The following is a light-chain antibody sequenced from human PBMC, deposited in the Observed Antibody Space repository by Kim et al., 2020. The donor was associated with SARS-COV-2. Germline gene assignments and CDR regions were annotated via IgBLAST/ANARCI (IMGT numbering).Light chain of an antibody. J-gene: IGLJ2*01. CDR2: DVS. V-gene: IGLV2-14*01. CDR3: SSYSTTSTPVV. CDR1: SSDVGGYNY. Sequence: QSALTQPASVSGSPGQSITISCTGTSSDVGGYNYVSWYQQHPGKAPKLMIYDVSRRPPGVSNRFSGSKSGNTASLTISGLQAEDEAVYYCSSYSTTSTPVVFGGGTKVTVL.